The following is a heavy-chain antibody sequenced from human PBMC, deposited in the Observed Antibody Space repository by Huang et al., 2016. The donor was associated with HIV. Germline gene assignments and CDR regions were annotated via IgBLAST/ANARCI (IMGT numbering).Heavy chain of an antibody. D-gene: IGHD6-6*01. CDR3: ARDWSFGSSTSPAD. Sequence: QVQLVQSGAEVKNPGGSVRVLWKASGYPFTESNIHWVRQAPGQGLEWMGGRNPKRGGTIYAQRFQGRVTMTRDTTISTVHMDLRRIQSDDTAVYFCARDWSFGSSTSPADWGQGTLVTVSS. CDR2: RNPKRGGT. CDR1: GYPFTESN. V-gene: IGHV1-2*02. J-gene: IGHJ4*02.